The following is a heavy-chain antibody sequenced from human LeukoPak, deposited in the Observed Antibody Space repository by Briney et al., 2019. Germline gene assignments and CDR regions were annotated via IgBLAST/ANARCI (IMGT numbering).Heavy chain of an antibody. CDR1: GGSISSYY. CDR3: ARAVLDIAAARTENWFDP. J-gene: IGHJ5*02. D-gene: IGHD6-13*01. CDR2: IYTSGST. V-gene: IGHV4-4*07. Sequence: KPSETLSLTCTVSGGSISSYYWSWIRQPAGKGLEWIGRIYTSGSTNYNPSLKSRVTMSVDTSKNQFPLKLSSVTAADTAVYYCARAVLDIAAARTENWFDPWGQGTLVTVSS.